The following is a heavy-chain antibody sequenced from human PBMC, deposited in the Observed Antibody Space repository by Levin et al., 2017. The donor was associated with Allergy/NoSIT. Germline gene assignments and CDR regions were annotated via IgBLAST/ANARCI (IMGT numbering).Heavy chain of an antibody. J-gene: IGHJ4*02. CDR2: INHSGST. CDR3: ARSASGRGWSFPYDH. D-gene: IGHD6-19*01. V-gene: IGHV4-34*01. Sequence: GSLRLSCAVYGGSFSGYYWSWIRQPPGKGLEWIGEINHSGSTNYNPSLKSRVTISVDTSKNQFSLKLSSVTAADTAVYYCARSASGRGWSFPYDHWGQGTLVTVSS. CDR1: GGSFSGYY.